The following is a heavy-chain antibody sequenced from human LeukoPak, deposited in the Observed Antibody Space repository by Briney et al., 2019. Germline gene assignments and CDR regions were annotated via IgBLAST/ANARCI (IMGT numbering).Heavy chain of an antibody. J-gene: IGHJ4*02. V-gene: IGHV3-11*03. CDR1: VLNYNDSY. D-gene: IGHD1-14*01. Sequence: GGSLRLSYYASVLNYNDSYVAWIRQAPGKGLEWLAYISTSATYSNYRDSVRGRFTVSRDNAENSLFLQMTSLRAEDTAIYYCTRTVGRDHGGHFDYWGKGTLVTVSS. CDR2: ISTSATYS. CDR3: TRTVGRDHGGHFDY.